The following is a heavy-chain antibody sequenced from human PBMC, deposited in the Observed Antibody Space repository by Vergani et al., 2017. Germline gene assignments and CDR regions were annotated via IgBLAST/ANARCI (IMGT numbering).Heavy chain of an antibody. D-gene: IGHD1-14*01. J-gene: IGHJ5*02. V-gene: IGHV3-33*01. Sequence: QVQLVESGGGVVQPGRSPRLSCAASGFTFNQYGLHLVRQAPGKGLEWVAVTWYDGNNKQYADSVKGRFTISRDNSKSTMYLQMNSLRDEDTGVYYCARDLRLLYNRFDPWGQGTLVTVSS. CDR2: TWYDGNNK. CDR3: ARDLRLLYNRFDP. CDR1: GFTFNQYG.